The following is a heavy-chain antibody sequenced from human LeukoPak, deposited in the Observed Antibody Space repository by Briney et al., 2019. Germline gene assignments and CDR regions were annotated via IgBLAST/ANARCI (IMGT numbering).Heavy chain of an antibody. J-gene: IGHJ4*02. CDR3: AKVPLIAAPKHFDY. V-gene: IGHV3-23*01. Sequence: GGSLRLSCAASGFTFSSYAMSWVRQAPGKGLEWDSAITGSGGSTYYADSVKGRFTISRDNSKNTLYLQMNRLRAEDTAVYYCAKVPLIAAPKHFDYWGQGTLVTVSS. CDR2: ITGSGGST. D-gene: IGHD6-13*01. CDR1: GFTFSSYA.